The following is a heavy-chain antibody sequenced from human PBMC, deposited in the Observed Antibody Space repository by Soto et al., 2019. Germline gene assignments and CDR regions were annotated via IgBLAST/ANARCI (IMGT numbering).Heavy chain of an antibody. Sequence: QVQLVESGGGVVQPGRSLRLSCAASGFTFSSYGMHWVRQAPGKGLEWVAVISYDGSNKYYADSVKGRFTISRDNSKNTLYLQMNSLRAEDTAVYYCTKGPGGWYADSWGQGTLVTVSS. J-gene: IGHJ4*02. D-gene: IGHD6-19*01. CDR2: ISYDGSNK. V-gene: IGHV3-30*18. CDR1: GFTFSSYG. CDR3: TKGPGGWYADS.